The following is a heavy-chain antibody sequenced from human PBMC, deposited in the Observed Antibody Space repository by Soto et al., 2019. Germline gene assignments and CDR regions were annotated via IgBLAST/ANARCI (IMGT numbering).Heavy chain of an antibody. V-gene: IGHV4-31*03. CDR2: TYYTETT. Sequence: QVQLQESGPGLVQPSQTLSLTCTVSGDPISSGGYFWTWIRQHPGKGLEWIGNTYYTETTYYNPSLKSRVSISVDTSKNQFSLKLTSVTAADTAIYYCARDRVRRDNKPYGMDVWGQGTTVTVSS. CDR3: ARDRVRRDNKPYGMDV. D-gene: IGHD2-21*01. CDR1: GDPISSGGYF. J-gene: IGHJ6*02.